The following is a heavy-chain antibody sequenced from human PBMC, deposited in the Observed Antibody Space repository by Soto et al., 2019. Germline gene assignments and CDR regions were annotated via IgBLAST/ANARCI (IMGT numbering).Heavy chain of an antibody. CDR2: VSTXNGNT. D-gene: IGHD3-10*01. Sequence: VKXSCKASGYIFTSFGITWVRQAPGQGLEWMGWVSTXNGNTKYAQKLQGRATMSTDTSTSKAYMGLRSLRSDDTAVYYCTRGAGQGSGSYDWGQGTLVTVSS. V-gene: IGHV1-18*01. CDR3: TRGAGQGSGSYD. J-gene: IGHJ4*02. CDR1: GYIFTSFG.